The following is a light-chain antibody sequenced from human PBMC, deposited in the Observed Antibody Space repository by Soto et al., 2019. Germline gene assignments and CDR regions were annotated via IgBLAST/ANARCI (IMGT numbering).Light chain of an antibody. CDR2: AAS. Sequence: DIQMTQSPSSLSASVEDRVIITCRASQSISNHLNWYQQKPGKAPKXLIFAASSLQSGVPSRFSGSRSGPDLTLTISSLQPEDFETYYCQQSYSSPPTFGQGAKVDIK. CDR1: QSISNH. V-gene: IGKV1-39*01. CDR3: QQSYSSPPT. J-gene: IGKJ1*01.